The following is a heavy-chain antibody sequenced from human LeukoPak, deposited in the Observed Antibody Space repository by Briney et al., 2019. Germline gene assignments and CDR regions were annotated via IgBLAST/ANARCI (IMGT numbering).Heavy chain of an antibody. D-gene: IGHD2-15*01. CDR1: VFTLISYW. CDR2: INQDGSEK. V-gene: IGHV3-7*01. Sequence: GGSLRPSCAASVFTLISYWMSWVLPAPGRGLEGVANINQDGSEKYYVDSVKGRFTISRDNAKNSLYLQMNSLRAEDTAVYYCAREGCSGGSCYHNWFDPWGQGTLVTVSS. J-gene: IGHJ5*02. CDR3: AREGCSGGSCYHNWFDP.